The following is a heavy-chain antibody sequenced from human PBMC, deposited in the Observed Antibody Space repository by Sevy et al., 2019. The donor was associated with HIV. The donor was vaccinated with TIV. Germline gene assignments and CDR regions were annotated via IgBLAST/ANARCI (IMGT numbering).Heavy chain of an antibody. D-gene: IGHD3-10*01. CDR3: ARVPTYHYGSATYFDY. V-gene: IGHV1-18*01. CDR2: TGVYNGNL. Sequence: ASVKVSCKTSGYIFTNSGITWVRQAPGQGLEWMGWTGVYNGNLKYAQKFQGRVTMTTDTSTSTAYMELTSLRSDDTGVYYCARVPTYHYGSATYFDYWGQGTLVTVSS. J-gene: IGHJ4*02. CDR1: GYIFTNSG.